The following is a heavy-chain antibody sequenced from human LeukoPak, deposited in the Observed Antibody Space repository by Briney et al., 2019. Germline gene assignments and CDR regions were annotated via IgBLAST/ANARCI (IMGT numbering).Heavy chain of an antibody. D-gene: IGHD4/OR15-4a*01. CDR2: MSYDGIKK. J-gene: IGHJ6*02. V-gene: IGHV3-30*04. Sequence: GGSLRLSCAASGFTFSDYAMHWVRQAPGRGLEWVAVMSYDGIKKYYADSVRGRITISRDNSKNTLYLQTNSLRAEDTAVYYCARERSQVPNEYYYYGMDVWGQGTTVTVSS. CDR3: ARERSQVPNEYYYYGMDV. CDR1: GFTFSDYA.